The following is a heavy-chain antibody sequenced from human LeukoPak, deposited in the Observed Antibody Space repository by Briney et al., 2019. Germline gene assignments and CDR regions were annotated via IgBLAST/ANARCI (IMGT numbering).Heavy chain of an antibody. CDR3: ARNRVDCSSTSCYTRYYYYYMDV. CDR2: INHSGST. CDR1: GGSFSGYY. J-gene: IGHJ6*03. V-gene: IGHV4-34*01. D-gene: IGHD2-2*02. Sequence: SETLSLTCAVYGGSFSGYYWSWIRQPPGKGLEWIGEINHSGSTNYNPSFKSRVTISVDTSKNQFSLKLSSVTAADTAVYYCARNRVDCSSTSCYTRYYYYYMDVWGKGTTVTVSS.